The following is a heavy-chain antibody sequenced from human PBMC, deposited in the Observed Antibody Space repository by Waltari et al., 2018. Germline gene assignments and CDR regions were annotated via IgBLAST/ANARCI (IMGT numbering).Heavy chain of an antibody. CDR3: VRDMGRPDAFDI. V-gene: IGHV3-74*01. CDR1: GFTFSPDW. J-gene: IGHJ3*02. D-gene: IGHD3-10*01. Sequence: EVQLVESGGGLVQPGGSLRLSCAASGFTFSPDWMHWVRQAPGKGLVWVSHINGDGSTIRYADSVKGRFTISRDNAKNTLYLQMSGLRAEDTAVYYCVRDMGRPDAFDIWGQGTMVTVSS. CDR2: INGDGSTI.